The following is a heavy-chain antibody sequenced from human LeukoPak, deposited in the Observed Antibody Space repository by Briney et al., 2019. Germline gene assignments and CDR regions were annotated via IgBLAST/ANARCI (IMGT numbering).Heavy chain of an antibody. J-gene: IGHJ6*03. CDR3: ASRGFQNYYYYYMDV. V-gene: IGHV4-59*12. CDR1: GGSISSYY. CDR2: IYYTGST. Sequence: SETLSLTCTISGGSISSYYWSWIRQPPGKGLEWIGYIYYTGSTNHNPSLKSRVTISVDTSKNQFSLKLSSVTVADTAVYYCASRGFQNYYYYYMDVWGKGTTVTVSS. D-gene: IGHD3-10*01.